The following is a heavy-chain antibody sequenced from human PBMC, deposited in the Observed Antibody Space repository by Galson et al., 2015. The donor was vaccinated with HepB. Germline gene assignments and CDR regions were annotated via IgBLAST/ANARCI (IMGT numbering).Heavy chain of an antibody. V-gene: IGHV3-9*01. CDR2: ISWNSGSI. CDR3: AKERRNYGMDV. J-gene: IGHJ6*02. Sequence: SLRLSCAASGFTFDDYAMHWVRQAPGKGLEWVSGISWNSGSIGYADSVKGRFTISRDNAKNSLYLQMNSLRAEDTALYYCAKERRNYGMDVWGQGTTVTVSS. CDR1: GFTFDDYA.